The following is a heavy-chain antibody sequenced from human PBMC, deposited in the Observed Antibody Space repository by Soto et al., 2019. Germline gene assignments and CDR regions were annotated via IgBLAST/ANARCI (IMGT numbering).Heavy chain of an antibody. D-gene: IGHD2-2*01. Sequence: QVQLVQSGAEVKKPGASVKVSCKASGYTFTSYDINWVRQATGQGLEWMGWMNPNSGNTGYAQKFQGRVTMTRNTSISTAYMELSSLRSEDTAVYYWARAYCSSTSCYGYMDVWGKGTTVTVSS. CDR3: ARAYCSSTSCYGYMDV. V-gene: IGHV1-8*01. CDR1: GYTFTSYD. J-gene: IGHJ6*03. CDR2: MNPNSGNT.